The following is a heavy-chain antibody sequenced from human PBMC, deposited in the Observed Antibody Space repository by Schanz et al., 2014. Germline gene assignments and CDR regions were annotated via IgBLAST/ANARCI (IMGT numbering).Heavy chain of an antibody. J-gene: IGHJ6*02. V-gene: IGHV3-30*19. CDR1: GFTFSKYG. CDR2: ISYDGRSK. Sequence: QVQLVESGGGVVQPGRSLRLSCAASGFTFSKYGMHWVRQAPGKGLEWVAVISYDGRSKDYADSVKGRFTISRDNSKNTVFLQMNSLRAEDTAVYYCAKDPYGMDVWGQGTTVTVSS. CDR3: AKDPYGMDV.